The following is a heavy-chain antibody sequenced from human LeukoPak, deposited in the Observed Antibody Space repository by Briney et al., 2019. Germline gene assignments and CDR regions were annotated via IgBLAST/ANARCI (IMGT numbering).Heavy chain of an antibody. V-gene: IGHV1-18*01. J-gene: IGHJ4*02. Sequence: ASVKVSCKASGYTFTSYDINWVRQATGQGLEWMGWISTYNGDTNYAQKFQGRVTITADKSTSTAYMELSSLRSEDTAVYYCASGVRGVLPFDYWGQGTLVTVSS. CDR3: ASGVRGVLPFDY. CDR1: GYTFTSYD. CDR2: ISTYNGDT. D-gene: IGHD3-10*01.